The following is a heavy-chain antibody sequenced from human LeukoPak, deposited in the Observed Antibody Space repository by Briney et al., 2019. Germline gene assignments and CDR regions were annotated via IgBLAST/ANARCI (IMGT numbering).Heavy chain of an antibody. CDR1: GYSISSGYY. D-gene: IGHD3-3*01. Sequence: PSETLSLTRTVSGYSISSGYYWGWIRQPPGKGLEWIGTIYHSGSTYYKPSLKSRVSISVDTSKNQFSLKLSSVTAADTAVYYCARAERSLESGPWGQGTLVTVSS. CDR2: IYHSGST. V-gene: IGHV4-38-2*02. J-gene: IGHJ5*02. CDR3: ARAERSLESGP.